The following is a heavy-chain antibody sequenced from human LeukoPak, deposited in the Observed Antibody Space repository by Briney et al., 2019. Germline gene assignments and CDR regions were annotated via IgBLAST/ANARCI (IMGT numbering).Heavy chain of an antibody. CDR2: ISGTGAST. CDR1: GFSFRSYA. CDR3: ARGGPSIILTGYTASDY. J-gene: IGHJ4*02. Sequence: GGSLRLSCAASGFSFRSYAMSWVRQTPGKGLEWVSAISGTGASTYYADSVKGRFTISRDNSKNTLSLQMNSLRAEDTAVYYCARGGPSIILTGYTASDYWGQGTLVTVSS. V-gene: IGHV3-23*01. D-gene: IGHD3-9*01.